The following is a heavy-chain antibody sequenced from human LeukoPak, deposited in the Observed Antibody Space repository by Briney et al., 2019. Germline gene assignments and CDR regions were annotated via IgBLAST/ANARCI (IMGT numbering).Heavy chain of an antibody. Sequence: ASVKVSCKASGYTFTSYGISWVRQAPGQGLEWMGWISAYNGNTNYAQKLQGRVTMTTDTSTSTAYVELRSLRSDDTAVYYCAREEDYYDSSGYYPMDVWGKGTTVTVSS. V-gene: IGHV1-18*01. CDR3: AREEDYYDSSGYYPMDV. D-gene: IGHD3-22*01. CDR2: ISAYNGNT. CDR1: GYTFTSYG. J-gene: IGHJ6*03.